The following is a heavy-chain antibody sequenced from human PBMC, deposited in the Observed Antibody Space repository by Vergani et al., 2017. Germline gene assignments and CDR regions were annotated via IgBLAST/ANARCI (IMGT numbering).Heavy chain of an antibody. V-gene: IGHV1-18*01. Sequence: QVQLVQSGAEVKKPGASVKVSCKASGYIFTSYGISWVRQAPGQGLEWVGVISPDGFSTFYAQKFQGRVTITRDTSTSTVYVEVTSLRSDDTAVYYCAREPPLTGFFDYWGQGTLVTVSS. CDR3: AREPPLTGFFDY. D-gene: IGHD3-9*01. CDR2: ISPDGFST. J-gene: IGHJ4*02. CDR1: GYIFTSYG.